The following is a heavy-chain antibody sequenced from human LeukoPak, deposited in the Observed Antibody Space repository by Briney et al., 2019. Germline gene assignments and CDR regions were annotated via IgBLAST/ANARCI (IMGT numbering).Heavy chain of an antibody. CDR2: IIPIFGTA. D-gene: IGHD2-2*01. Sequence: ASVKVSCKASGGTFSSYAISWVRQAPGQGLEWMGGIIPIFGTANYAQKFQDRVTITADESMSTAYMELSSLRSEDTAVYYCARESRSSNQMGLFDYWGQGTLVTVSS. J-gene: IGHJ4*02. CDR3: ARESRSSNQMGLFDY. CDR1: GGTFSSYA. V-gene: IGHV1-69*13.